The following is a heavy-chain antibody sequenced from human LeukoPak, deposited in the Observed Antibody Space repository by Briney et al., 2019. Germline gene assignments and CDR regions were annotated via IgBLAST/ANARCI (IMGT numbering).Heavy chain of an antibody. V-gene: IGHV3-21*04. D-gene: IGHD3-22*01. CDR3: AGYSSFDC. CDR2: ISSSSSYI. CDR1: GFTFSSYS. Sequence: GGSLRLSCAASGFTFSSYSMNWVRQAPGKGLEWVSSISSSSSYIYYADSVKGRFTISRDNSRNTLYLEMNSLRAEDTVVYYCAGYSSFDCWGQGTLVTVSS. J-gene: IGHJ4*02.